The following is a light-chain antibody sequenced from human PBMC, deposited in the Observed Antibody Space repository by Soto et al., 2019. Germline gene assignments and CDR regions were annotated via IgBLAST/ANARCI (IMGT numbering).Light chain of an antibody. Sequence: QSALAQPASVSGSPGQSITISCTGTSSDIGRYKFVSWFQQHPGKAPKLLIFEGTNRPSGVSNRFSGSKSGNTASLTISGLQAEDEAIYFCSSSTNTNTLVIFGGGTKVTLL. CDR2: EGT. CDR1: SSDIGRYKF. V-gene: IGLV2-14*01. J-gene: IGLJ2*01. CDR3: SSSTNTNTLVI.